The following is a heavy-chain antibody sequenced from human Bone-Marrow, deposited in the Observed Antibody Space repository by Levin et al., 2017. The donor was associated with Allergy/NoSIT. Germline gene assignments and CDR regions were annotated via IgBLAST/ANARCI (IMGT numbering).Heavy chain of an antibody. Sequence: RASETLSLTCSVSGDSISKYYWSWIRQSPGKGLEYIGYLDYRGGGSFNPSLERRISVSADTSKNQFSLRLTSVTAADTAVYYCARAGDGYYYVGPNDFWGPGILVTVTS. V-gene: IGHV4-59*01. D-gene: IGHD3-10*02. CDR1: GDSISKYY. CDR3: ARAGDGYYYVGPNDF. J-gene: IGHJ4*02. CDR2: LDYRGGG.